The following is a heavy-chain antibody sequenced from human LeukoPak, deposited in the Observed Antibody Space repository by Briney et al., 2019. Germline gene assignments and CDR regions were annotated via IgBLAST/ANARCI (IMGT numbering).Heavy chain of an antibody. V-gene: IGHV3-11*01. CDR1: GFTFSDYY. J-gene: IGHJ6*02. Sequence: GGSLRLSCAASGFTFSDYYMSWIRQAPGKGLEWVSYISSSGSIIYYADSVKGRFTISRDNSKNTLYLQMNSLRAEDTAVYYCARDGNYYYDSSGYPSDYYYGMDVWGQGTTVTVSS. D-gene: IGHD3-22*01. CDR3: ARDGNYYYDSSGYPSDYYYGMDV. CDR2: ISSSGSII.